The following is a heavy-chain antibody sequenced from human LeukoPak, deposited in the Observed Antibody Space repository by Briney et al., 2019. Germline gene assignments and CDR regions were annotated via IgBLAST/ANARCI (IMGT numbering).Heavy chain of an antibody. D-gene: IGHD6-13*01. V-gene: IGHV1-69*05. J-gene: IGHJ6*03. CDR3: ATRRVAAADDYYYYYMDV. CDR1: GGTFSSYA. CDR2: IIPIFGTA. Sequence: SVKVSCKASGGTFSSYAISWVRQAPGQGLEWMGGIIPIFGTANYAQKFQGRVTITTDESTSTAYMELSSLRSEDTAVYYCATRRVAAADDYYYYYMDVWGKGTTVTVSS.